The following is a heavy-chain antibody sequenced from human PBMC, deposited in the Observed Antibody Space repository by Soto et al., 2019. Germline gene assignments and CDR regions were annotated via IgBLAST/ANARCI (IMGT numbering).Heavy chain of an antibody. Sequence: GGSLRLSCAASGFTFSSYGMHWVRQAPGKGLEWVAVISYDGSNKYYADSVKGRFTISRDNSKNTLYLQMNSLRAEDTAVYYCAKDPYSSGWAHFDYWGQGTLVTVSS. J-gene: IGHJ4*02. CDR3: AKDPYSSGWAHFDY. CDR2: ISYDGSNK. CDR1: GFTFSSYG. V-gene: IGHV3-30*18. D-gene: IGHD6-19*01.